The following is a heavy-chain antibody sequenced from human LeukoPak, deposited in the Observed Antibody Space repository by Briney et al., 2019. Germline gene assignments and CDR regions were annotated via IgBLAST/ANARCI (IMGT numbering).Heavy chain of an antibody. D-gene: IGHD3/OR15-3a*01. CDR2: INPNSGGT. V-gene: IGHV1-2*02. CDR1: GYTFTGYY. J-gene: IGHJ4*02. CDR3: ARDPTGYYTPRPDFDY. Sequence: ASVKVSCKTSGYTFTGYYMHWVRRAPGQGLEWMGWINPNSGGTNYAQKFQGRVTMTRDTSISTAYMELSRLRSDDTAVYYCARDPTGYYTPRPDFDYWGQGTLVTVSS.